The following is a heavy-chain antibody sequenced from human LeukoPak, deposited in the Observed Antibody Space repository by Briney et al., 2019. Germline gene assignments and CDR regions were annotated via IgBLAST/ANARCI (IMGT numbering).Heavy chain of an antibody. J-gene: IGHJ4*02. CDR3: ARDRVLLWFGESYYFDY. V-gene: IGHV4-59*01. Sequence: SETLSLTCTVSGGSISSYYWSWIRQPPGKGLEWIGYIYYSGSTNYNPSLKSRVTISVDTSKNQFSLKLSSVTAADTAVYYCARDRVLLWFGESYYFDYWGQGTLVTVSS. CDR2: IYYSGST. CDR1: GGSISSYY. D-gene: IGHD3-10*01.